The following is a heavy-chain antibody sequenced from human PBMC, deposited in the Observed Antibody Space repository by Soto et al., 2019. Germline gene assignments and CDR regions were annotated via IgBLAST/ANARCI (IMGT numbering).Heavy chain of an antibody. CDR3: ASAYDILTGYYRVSNWFDP. D-gene: IGHD3-9*01. CDR2: IKYSGTT. CDR1: GGSISSYSCH. V-gene: IGHV4-39*01. J-gene: IGHJ5*02. Sequence: PSETLSLTCTVSGGSISSYSCHWGWIRQPPGKGLEWIASIKYSGTTFYNPSLKSRVTLSVDTSKNQFALKLSSVTAADTAVYYCASAYDILTGYYRVSNWFDPWGQGTLVTVS.